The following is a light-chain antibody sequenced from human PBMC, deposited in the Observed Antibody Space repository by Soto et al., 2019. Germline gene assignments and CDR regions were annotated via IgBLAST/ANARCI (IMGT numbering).Light chain of an antibody. V-gene: IGLV2-8*01. CDR2: EVS. Sequence: QSALTQPPSASGSPGQSVTISCTGTSSDVDDNNYVSWYQQHPGKAPKLMIYEVSKRPSGVPDRFSGSKSGNTASLTVSGLQAEDEADYYCSSYAGSNNTYVFGTGTKLTVL. CDR3: SSYAGSNNTYV. J-gene: IGLJ1*01. CDR1: SSDVDDNNY.